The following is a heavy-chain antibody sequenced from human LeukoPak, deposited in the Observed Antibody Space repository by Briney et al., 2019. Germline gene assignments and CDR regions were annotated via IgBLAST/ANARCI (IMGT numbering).Heavy chain of an antibody. CDR3: ARDAVAFAIIWYFDL. CDR2: ISGSGGPT. V-gene: IGHV3-23*01. CDR1: GFTFNNYA. Sequence: GGSLRLSCAASGFTFNNYAMGWVRQAQGKGLEWVSSISGSGGPTYYADSVKGRFTISRDNSKSTLYLQMNSLRVEDTAVYYCARDAVAFAIIWYFDLWGRGAPVSVSS. J-gene: IGHJ2*01. D-gene: IGHD2-21*01.